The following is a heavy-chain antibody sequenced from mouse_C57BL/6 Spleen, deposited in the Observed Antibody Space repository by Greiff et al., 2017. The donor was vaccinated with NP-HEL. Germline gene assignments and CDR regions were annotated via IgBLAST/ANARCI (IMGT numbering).Heavy chain of an antibody. CDR1: GISITTGNYR. Sequence: EVQLQESGPGLVKPSQTVFLTCTVTGISITTGNYRWSWIRQFPGNKLEWIGYIYYSGTITYNPSLTSRTTITRDTPKNQFFLEMNSLTAEDTATYYCARDRDVYYGSSYWYFDVWGTGTTVTVSS. CDR3: ARDRDVYYGSSYWYFDV. CDR2: IYYSGTI. D-gene: IGHD1-1*01. J-gene: IGHJ1*03. V-gene: IGHV3-5*01.